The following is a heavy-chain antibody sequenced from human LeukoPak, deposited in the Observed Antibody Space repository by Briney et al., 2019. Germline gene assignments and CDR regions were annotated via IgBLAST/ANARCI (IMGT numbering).Heavy chain of an antibody. V-gene: IGHV3-21*01. D-gene: IGHD7-27*01. CDR3: GRPLQLGNYYYALDV. J-gene: IGHJ6*02. CDR2: ISSSSSYI. CDR1: GFTFSSYS. Sequence: GGSLRLSCAASGFTFSSYSMNWVRQAPGKGLEWVSSISSSSSYIYYADSVKGRFTISRDNAKNTLYLQMNSLRAEDTAVYYCGRPLQLGNYYYALDVWGQGTTVTVSS.